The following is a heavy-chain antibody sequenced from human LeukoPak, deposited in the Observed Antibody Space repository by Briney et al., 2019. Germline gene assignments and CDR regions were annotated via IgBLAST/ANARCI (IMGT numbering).Heavy chain of an antibody. J-gene: IGHJ4*02. D-gene: IGHD3-3*01. CDR1: GGSFSGYY. CDR3: APRFYYDFWSGSYLNFDY. CDR2: INHSGST. Sequence: SETLSLTCAVYGGSFSGYYWSWIRQPPGKGLEWIGEINHSGSTNYNPSLKSRVTISVDTSKNQFSLQLNSVTPEDTAVYYCAPRFYYDFWSGSYLNFDYWGQGTLVTVSS. V-gene: IGHV4-34*01.